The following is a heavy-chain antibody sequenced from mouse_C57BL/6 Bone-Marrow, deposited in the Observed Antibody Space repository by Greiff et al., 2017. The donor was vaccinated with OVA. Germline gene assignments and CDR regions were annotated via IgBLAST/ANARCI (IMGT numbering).Heavy chain of an antibody. J-gene: IGHJ3*01. D-gene: IGHD1-1*01. V-gene: IGHV14-4*01. CDR1: GFNIKDDY. Sequence: EVQLQQSGAELVRPGASVKLSCTASGFNIKDDYMHWVKQRPEQGLEWIGWIDPENGDTEYASKFQGKATITADTSSNTAYLQLSSLTSEDTAVYYCTPNLHYYGSSYVPWFAYWGQGTLVTVSA. CDR2: IDPENGDT. CDR3: TPNLHYYGSSYVPWFAY.